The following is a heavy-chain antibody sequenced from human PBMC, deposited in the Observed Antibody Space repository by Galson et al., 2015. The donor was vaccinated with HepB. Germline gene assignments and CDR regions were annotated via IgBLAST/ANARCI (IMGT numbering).Heavy chain of an antibody. CDR1: GDSVSSNSAA. CDR2: TYYRSKWYN. Sequence: CAISGDSVSSNSAAWNWIRQSPSRGLEWLGRTYYRSKWYNDYAVSVKSRITINPDTSKNQFSLQLNSVTPEDTAVYYCARERISGWYQTFIDAFDIWGQGTMVTVSS. J-gene: IGHJ3*02. CDR3: ARERISGWYQTFIDAFDI. D-gene: IGHD6-19*01. V-gene: IGHV6-1*01.